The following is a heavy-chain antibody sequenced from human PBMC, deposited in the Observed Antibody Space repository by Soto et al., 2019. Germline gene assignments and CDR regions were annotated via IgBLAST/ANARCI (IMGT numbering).Heavy chain of an antibody. D-gene: IGHD3-10*01. J-gene: IGHJ6*02. V-gene: IGHV4-34*01. CDR2: INHSGST. Sequence: PSETLSLTCAVYGGSFSGYYWSWIRQPPGKGLEWIGEINHSGSTNYNPSLKSRVTISVDTSKNQFSLKLSSVTAADTAVYYCARGFGYVSGSYLSTHYYYYGMDVWGQGTTVT. CDR3: ARGFGYVSGSYLSTHYYYYGMDV. CDR1: GGSFSGYY.